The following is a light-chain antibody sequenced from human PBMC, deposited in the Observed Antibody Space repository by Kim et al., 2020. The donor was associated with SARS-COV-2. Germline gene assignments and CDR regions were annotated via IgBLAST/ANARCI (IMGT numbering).Light chain of an antibody. V-gene: IGLV1-36*01. J-gene: IGLJ2*01. CDR1: SSNIGNNT. Sequence: QSVLTQPPSVSEAPRQWITISCSGSSSNIGNNTVNWYQQLPGKAPKLLIYYDDLLPSGVSDRFSGSKSGTSASMAISGLQYEDEADYYCAAWDDSLNGVVFGGGTQLTVL. CDR2: YDD. CDR3: AAWDDSLNGVV.